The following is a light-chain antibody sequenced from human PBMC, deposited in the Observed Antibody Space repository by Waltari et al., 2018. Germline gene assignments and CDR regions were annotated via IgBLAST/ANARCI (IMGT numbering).Light chain of an antibody. CDR1: NFGGKT. J-gene: IGLJ1*01. V-gene: IGLV3-21*03. CDR3: QVWEGSSDHYV. CDR2: DDS. Sequence: SYVLTQPASVSVAAGKTARLTCEGHNFGGKTVHWYQLRPGQAPVLVVHDDSDRPSRIPERFSGSNSGNTATLTISGVEVGDEGDDYCQVWEGSSDHYVFGTGTAVSV.